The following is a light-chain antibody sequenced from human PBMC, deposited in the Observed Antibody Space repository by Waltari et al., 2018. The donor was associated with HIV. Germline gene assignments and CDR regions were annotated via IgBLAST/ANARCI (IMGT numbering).Light chain of an antibody. CDR3: SSFAPTNKFYVL. Sequence: STLTQPPSTSGSPGQSVTIPCTGTSSDIGGYNYVSWYQQHPGKAPKLIMTEVTKRPSGVPDRFSGSKSGNTASLTVSGPQADEEALYYCSSFAPTNKFYVLFGGGTTLTVL. J-gene: IGLJ2*01. CDR1: SSDIGGYNY. V-gene: IGLV2-8*01. CDR2: EVT.